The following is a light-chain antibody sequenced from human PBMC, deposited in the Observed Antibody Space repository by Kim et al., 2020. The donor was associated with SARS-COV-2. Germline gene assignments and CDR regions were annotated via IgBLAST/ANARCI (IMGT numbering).Light chain of an antibody. Sequence: DIQLTQSPSFLSASVGDRVTITCWASQGISSYLAWYQQKPGKAPKLLIYAASTLQSGVPSRFSGSGSGTEFTLTISSLQPEDFATYYCQQFNSYPLTFGGGTKVDIK. CDR2: AAS. V-gene: IGKV1-9*01. CDR3: QQFNSYPLT. J-gene: IGKJ4*01. CDR1: QGISSY.